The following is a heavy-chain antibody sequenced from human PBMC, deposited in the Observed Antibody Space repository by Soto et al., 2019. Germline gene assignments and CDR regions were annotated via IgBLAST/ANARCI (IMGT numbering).Heavy chain of an antibody. CDR2: ISGSGGSA. CDR1: GFTFSSYA. Sequence: GGSLRLSCAASGFTFSSYAMSWVRQAPGKGLEWVSAISGSGGSAYYADSVKGRFTISRDNSRNTLYLQMNSLRAEDTAVYYCAKVENYYDSSGYYGAFDIWGQGTMVTVSS. V-gene: IGHV3-23*01. J-gene: IGHJ3*02. D-gene: IGHD3-22*01. CDR3: AKVENYYDSSGYYGAFDI.